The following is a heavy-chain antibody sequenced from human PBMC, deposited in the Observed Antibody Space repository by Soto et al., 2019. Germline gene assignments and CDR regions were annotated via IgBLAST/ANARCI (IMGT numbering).Heavy chain of an antibody. CDR2: IYYSGST. J-gene: IGHJ3*02. CDR1: EGSSISLGYY. Sequence: TLPLPRSVAEGSSISLGYYRSSIRQHPRKSLERIGYIYYSGSTYYNPSLKSRVTISVDTSKNQFSLKLSSVTAADTAVYYCARALNYDFWSGSPTAPAFDTWGQGTMVTVSS. CDR3: ARALNYDFWSGSPTAPAFDT. V-gene: IGHV4-31*02. D-gene: IGHD3-3*01.